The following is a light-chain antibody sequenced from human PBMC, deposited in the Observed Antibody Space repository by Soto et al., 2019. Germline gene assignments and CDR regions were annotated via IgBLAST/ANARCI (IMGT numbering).Light chain of an antibody. CDR3: QVYAGSHLWT. CDR2: GAS. V-gene: IGKV3-20*01. J-gene: IGKJ1*01. Sequence: EVVMTQSPATLSVSPGEGATLSCRASQYVSSGYLAWYQQKPGQAPRLLIYGASTRAAGIPDRFSGSGSETDFSLSIRRLEPEDFAVYYCQVYAGSHLWTFGQGTKVDIK. CDR1: QYVSSGY.